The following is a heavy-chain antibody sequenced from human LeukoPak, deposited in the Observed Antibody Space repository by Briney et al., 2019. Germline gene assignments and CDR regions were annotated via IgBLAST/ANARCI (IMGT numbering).Heavy chain of an antibody. Sequence: GRSLRLSCAASGFTFSSYTMHWVRQAPGKGLERVAVISSDGSNEYYAGSVKGRFTIARDNAKNTLFLHMNSLISEDTALYYCAKDSSTTNHYYGMDVWGQGTKVTVSS. V-gene: IGHV3-30-3*01. D-gene: IGHD6-13*01. CDR2: ISSDGSNE. J-gene: IGHJ6*02. CDR1: GFTFSSYT. CDR3: AKDSSTTNHYYGMDV.